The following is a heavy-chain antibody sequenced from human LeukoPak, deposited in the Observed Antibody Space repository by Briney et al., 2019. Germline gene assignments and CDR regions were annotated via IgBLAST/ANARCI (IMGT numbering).Heavy chain of an antibody. CDR1: GGSISSYY. CDR2: IYYSGST. V-gene: IGHV4-59*13. D-gene: IGHD3-22*01. J-gene: IGHJ4*02. Sequence: SETLSLTCSVSGGSISSYYWSWIRQPPGKGLEWIGYIYYSGSTNYNPSLKSRVTISVDTSKNQFSLKLSSVTAADTAVYYCARAPRARWLLLTYWGQGTLVTVSS. CDR3: ARAPRARWLLLTY.